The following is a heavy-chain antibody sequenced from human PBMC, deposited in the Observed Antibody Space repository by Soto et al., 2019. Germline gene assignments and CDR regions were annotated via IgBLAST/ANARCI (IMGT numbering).Heavy chain of an antibody. CDR1: GFTFSDHY. CDR3: ASSWGDHRYFNY. V-gene: IGHV3-72*01. Sequence: ESGGGLVQPGGSLRLSCAASGFTFSDHYMDWVRQAPGKGLEWVGRVRNKANSYTTEYAASVKGIFTISRDDSRNSLYLQMNSLSTDDTAVYYCASSWGDHRYFNYWCQGALVTVSS. CDR2: VRNKANSYTT. J-gene: IGHJ4*01. D-gene: IGHD2-21*02.